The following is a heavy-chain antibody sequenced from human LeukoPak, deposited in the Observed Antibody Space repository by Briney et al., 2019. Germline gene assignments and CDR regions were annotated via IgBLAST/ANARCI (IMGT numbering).Heavy chain of an antibody. J-gene: IGHJ4*02. V-gene: IGHV4-34*01. Sequence: SETLSLTCTVSGGSISTYYWSWIRQPPGKGLEWIGEINHSGSTNYNPSLKSRVTISVDTSKNQFSLKLSSVTAADTAVYYCARSSGYSYGRHFDYWGQGTLVTVSS. D-gene: IGHD5-18*01. CDR1: GGSISTYY. CDR3: ARSSGYSYGRHFDY. CDR2: INHSGST.